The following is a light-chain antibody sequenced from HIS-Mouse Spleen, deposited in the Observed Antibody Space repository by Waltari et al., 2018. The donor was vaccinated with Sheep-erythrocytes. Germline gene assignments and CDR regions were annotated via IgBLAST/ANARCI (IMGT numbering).Light chain of an antibody. CDR2: DVS. Sequence: QSALTQPRPVSGSPGQSVTISCTGTSSDVGCYNYVSWYPQHPGKAPKRMIYDVSKRPSGVPDRFSGSKSGNTASLTISGLQAEDEADYYCCSYAGSYNHVFATGTKVTVL. V-gene: IGLV2-11*01. J-gene: IGLJ1*01. CDR1: SSDVGCYNY. CDR3: CSYAGSYNHV.